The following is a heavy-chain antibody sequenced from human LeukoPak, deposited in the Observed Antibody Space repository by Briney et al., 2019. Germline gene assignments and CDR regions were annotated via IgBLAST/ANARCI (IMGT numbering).Heavy chain of an antibody. Sequence: ASVKVSCKASGYTFTSYDINWVRQATGQGLEWMGWTNPQSGYTGYAQKFQGRVTMTRDTSISTAYMELGSLRSEDTAMYYCARVTGSIDYWGQGTLVTVSS. CDR3: ARVTGSIDY. V-gene: IGHV1-8*01. CDR2: TNPQSGYT. D-gene: IGHD1-26*01. J-gene: IGHJ4*02. CDR1: GYTFTSYD.